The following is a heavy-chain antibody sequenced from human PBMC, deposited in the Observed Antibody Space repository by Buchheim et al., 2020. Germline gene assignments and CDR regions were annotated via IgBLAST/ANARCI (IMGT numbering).Heavy chain of an antibody. J-gene: IGHJ4*02. CDR3: ARGPGGVITMVRGVTNYFDY. Sequence: QLQLQESGPGLVKPSETLSLTCTVSGGSISSSSYYWGWIRQPPGKGLEWIGSIYYSGDTYNTPSLKSRVTITVDTSQNQLSLKLSSVTAADTAVYYCARGPGGVITMVRGVTNYFDYWGQGTL. CDR2: IYYSGDT. V-gene: IGHV4-39*07. CDR1: GGSISSSSYY. D-gene: IGHD3-10*01.